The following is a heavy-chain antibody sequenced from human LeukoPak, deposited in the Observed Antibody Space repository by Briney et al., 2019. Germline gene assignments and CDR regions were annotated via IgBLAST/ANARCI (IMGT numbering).Heavy chain of an antibody. Sequence: GGSLRLSCAASGFTFSSYAMHWVRQAPGKGLEWVAAISYDGSNKYYADSVKGRFTISRDNSKNTLYLQMNSLRAEDTAVYYCARGREARLRDVLRYFDYWGQGTLVTVSS. D-gene: IGHD3-9*01. V-gene: IGHV3-30*04. CDR2: ISYDGSNK. CDR1: GFTFSSYA. CDR3: ARGREARLRDVLRYFDY. J-gene: IGHJ4*02.